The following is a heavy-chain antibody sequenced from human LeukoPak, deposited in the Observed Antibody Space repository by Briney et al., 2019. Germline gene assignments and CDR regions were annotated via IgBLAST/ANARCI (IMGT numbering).Heavy chain of an antibody. CDR1: GFTFSSYG. J-gene: IGHJ4*02. V-gene: IGHV3-23*01. CDR3: AKEQVYSSGWYTDFDY. D-gene: IGHD6-19*01. Sequence: GGSLRLSCAASGFTFSSYGMSWVRQAPGKGLEWVSAISGSGGSTYYADSVKGRFTISRDNSKNTLYLQMNSLRAEDTAVYYCAKEQVYSSGWYTDFDYWGQGTLVTVSS. CDR2: ISGSGGST.